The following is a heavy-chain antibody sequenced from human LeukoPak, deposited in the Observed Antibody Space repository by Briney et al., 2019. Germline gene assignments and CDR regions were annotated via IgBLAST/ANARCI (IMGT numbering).Heavy chain of an antibody. Sequence: SETLSLTCTVSGGSISSYYWSWIRQPPGKGLEWIGYIYYSGSTNYNPSLKSRVTISVDTSKNQFSLKLSSVTAADTAVYYCARKLAADYWGQGTLVTVSS. D-gene: IGHD6-19*01. CDR2: IYYSGST. CDR3: ARKLAADY. V-gene: IGHV4-59*01. J-gene: IGHJ4*02. CDR1: GGSISSYY.